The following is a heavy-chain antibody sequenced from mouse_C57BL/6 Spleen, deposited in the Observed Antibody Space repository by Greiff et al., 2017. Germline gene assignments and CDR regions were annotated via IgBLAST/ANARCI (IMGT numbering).Heavy chain of an antibody. CDR2: IYPGDGDT. CDR1: GYAFSSSW. V-gene: IGHV1-82*01. CDR3: APIYYGPY. J-gene: IGHJ2*01. D-gene: IGHD2-1*01. Sequence: VQLQESGPELVKPGASVKISCKASGYAFSSSWMNWVKQRPGKGLEWIGRIYPGDGDTNYNGKFKGKATLTADKSSSTAYMQLSSLTSADSAVYFCAPIYYGPYWGQGTTLTVSS.